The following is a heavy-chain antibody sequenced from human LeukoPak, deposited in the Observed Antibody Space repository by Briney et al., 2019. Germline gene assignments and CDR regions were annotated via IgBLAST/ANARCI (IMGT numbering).Heavy chain of an antibody. CDR2: IYDRGPA. V-gene: IGHV4-30-2*01. Sequence: PSQTLSLTCTVSGYATISGGFSWNWIRQPPGKGLEWIGCIYDRGPAHYNPSLKSRFTISVDRPKNQFFLNVTSLTAADTAVYYCARSRQASGLFSSWGQGTLVTVSS. J-gene: IGHJ5*02. D-gene: IGHD3-10*01. CDR1: GYATISGGFS. CDR3: ARSRQASGLFSS.